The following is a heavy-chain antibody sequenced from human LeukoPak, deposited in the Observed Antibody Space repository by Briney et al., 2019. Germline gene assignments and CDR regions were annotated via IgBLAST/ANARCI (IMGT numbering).Heavy chain of an antibody. CDR3: ARGGVYYYDSSGYYGAFDI. CDR1: GGSISSSSYY. CDR2: IYYSGST. J-gene: IGHJ3*02. V-gene: IGHV4-61*01. D-gene: IGHD3-22*01. Sequence: PSETLSLTCTVSGGSISSSSYYWSWIRQPPGKGLEWIGYIYYSGSTNYNPSLKSRVTISVDTSKNQFSLKLSSVTAADTAVYYCARGGVYYYDSSGYYGAFDIWGQGTMVTVSS.